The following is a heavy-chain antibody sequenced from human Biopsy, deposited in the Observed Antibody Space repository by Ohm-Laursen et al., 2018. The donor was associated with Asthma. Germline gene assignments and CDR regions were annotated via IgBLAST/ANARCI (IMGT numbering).Heavy chain of an antibody. Sequence: TLSLTCSLSSGSGGYMRSGNYYWGWIRQPPGKGLEWIGGIYYSGTTYYNPSLESRVTVSADTSKNQFSRKLTSVTAADTAVYYCVRGSSSWHHGPFHYYYGLDVWGQGTTATVSS. CDR1: SGSGGYMRSGNYY. V-gene: IGHV4-39*01. CDR2: IYYSGTT. J-gene: IGHJ6*02. D-gene: IGHD6-13*01. CDR3: VRGSSSWHHGPFHYYYGLDV.